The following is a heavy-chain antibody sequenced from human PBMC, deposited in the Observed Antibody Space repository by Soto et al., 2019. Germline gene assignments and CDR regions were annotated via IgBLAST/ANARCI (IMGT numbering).Heavy chain of an antibody. D-gene: IGHD2-21*01. J-gene: IGHJ3*02. Sequence: PGGSLRLSCAASGFTFSSYWMHWVRQVPGKGLVWVSRINSDGTTTTYADSVKGRFTISRDNAKNTLYLQMNSLRAEDTAVYYSASNPSGGYRYDMWGQGTMVTVSS. CDR2: INSDGTTT. CDR3: ASNPSGGYRYDM. CDR1: GFTFSSYW. V-gene: IGHV3-74*01.